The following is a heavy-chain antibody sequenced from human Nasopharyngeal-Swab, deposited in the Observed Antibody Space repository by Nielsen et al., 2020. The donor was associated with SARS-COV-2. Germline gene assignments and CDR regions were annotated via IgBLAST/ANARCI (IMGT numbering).Heavy chain of an antibody. CDR3: VKDSSGYEFDS. V-gene: IGHV3-64D*06. J-gene: IGHJ4*02. D-gene: IGHD3-22*01. CDR1: GFTFSTYA. Sequence: GGSLRLSCSASGFTFSTYAMHWVRQAPGKGLEYVSAISSTGGNTYYTDSVKGRFTISRDNSKNTLYLQMGSLRVEDTAVYYCVKDSSGYEFDSWGQGTLVTVSS. CDR2: ISSTGGNT.